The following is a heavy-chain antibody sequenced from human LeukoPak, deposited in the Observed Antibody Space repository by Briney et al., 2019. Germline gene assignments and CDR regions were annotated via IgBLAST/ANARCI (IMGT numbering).Heavy chain of an antibody. Sequence: PGRSLRLSCAASGFTFSSYGMPWVRQAPGKGLECVAVISYDGSNKYYAASVKGRFTISRDNSKNTLYLQMNSLRAEDTAVYYCAKDDSWAGDRYFDYWGQGTLVTVSS. CDR3: AKDDSWAGDRYFDY. J-gene: IGHJ4*02. CDR1: GFTFSSYG. CDR2: ISYDGSNK. D-gene: IGHD3-22*01. V-gene: IGHV3-30*18.